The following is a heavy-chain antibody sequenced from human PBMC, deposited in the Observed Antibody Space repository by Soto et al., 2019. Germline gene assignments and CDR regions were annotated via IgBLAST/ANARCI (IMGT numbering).Heavy chain of an antibody. CDR2: IYHSGST. CDR3: ARDGGYGPSGYH. J-gene: IGHJ4*02. V-gene: IGHV4-30-2*01. CDR1: GGSISSGGYS. Sequence: SETLSLTCAVSGGSISSGGYSWSWIRQPPGKGLEWIGYIYHSGSTYYNPSLKSRVTISVDRSKNQFSLKLSSVTAADTAVYYCARDGGYGPSGYHWGQGTLVTVSS. D-gene: IGHD3-22*01.